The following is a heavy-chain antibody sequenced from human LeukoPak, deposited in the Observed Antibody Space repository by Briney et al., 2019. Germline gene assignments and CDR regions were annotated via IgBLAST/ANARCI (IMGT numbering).Heavy chain of an antibody. CDR1: GFTVSTDF. J-gene: IGHJ4*02. D-gene: IGHD4/OR15-4a*01. Sequence: GGSLRLSCAVSGFTVSTDFMTWVRQAPGKGLEWVSIFYAGGSTAYADSVKGRFTVSRDNSKNRLYLQMNNVGVEDTAVYYCMTILNPRWGQGTLVTVSS. CDR2: FYAGGST. CDR3: MTILNPR. V-gene: IGHV3-53*01.